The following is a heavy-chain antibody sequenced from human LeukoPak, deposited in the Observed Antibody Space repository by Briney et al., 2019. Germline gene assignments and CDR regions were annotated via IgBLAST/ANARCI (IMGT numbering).Heavy chain of an antibody. D-gene: IGHD2-21*02. CDR3: VREDTPATANY. V-gene: IGHV3-23*01. Sequence: GGSLRLSCAASGFNFSNHAMSWVRQTPGKGLEWVSAISGGGDITYYADSVTGRFTISRDNSKDTLFLQMHSLRPGDTAVYYCVREDTPATANYWGQGTLVTISS. J-gene: IGHJ4*02. CDR2: ISGGGDIT. CDR1: GFNFSNHA.